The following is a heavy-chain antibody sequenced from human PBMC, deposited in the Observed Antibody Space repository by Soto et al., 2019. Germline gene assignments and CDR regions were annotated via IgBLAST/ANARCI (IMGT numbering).Heavy chain of an antibody. J-gene: IGHJ6*02. V-gene: IGHV5-51*01. Sequence: GESLKISCKGSGYSFTSYWIGWVRQMPGKGLEWMGIIYPGDSDTRYSPSFQGQVTISADKSISTAYLQWSSLKASDTAMYYCARRSSYSSGREAYYYYYGMDVWGQGTTITVSS. CDR3: ARRSSYSSGREAYYYYYGMDV. CDR2: IYPGDSDT. D-gene: IGHD6-19*01. CDR1: GYSFTSYW.